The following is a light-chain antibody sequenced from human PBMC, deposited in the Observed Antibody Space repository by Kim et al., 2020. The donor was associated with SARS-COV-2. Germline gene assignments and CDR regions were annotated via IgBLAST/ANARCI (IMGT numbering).Light chain of an antibody. V-gene: IGLV3-1*01. CDR1: KLGDKY. Sequence: SYELTQPPSVPVSPGQTASITCSGDKLGDKYACWYQQKPGQSPVLVIYQNTTRPSGIPERFSGSNSGNTATLTISGTQAMDEADYYCQAWDSSTGVVFGGGTQLTVL. J-gene: IGLJ2*01. CDR3: QAWDSSTGVV. CDR2: QNT.